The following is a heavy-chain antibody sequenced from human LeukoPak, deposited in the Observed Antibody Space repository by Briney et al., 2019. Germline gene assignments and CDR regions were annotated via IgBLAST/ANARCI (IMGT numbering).Heavy chain of an antibody. CDR2: IIPNSGGT. D-gene: IGHD1-1*01. J-gene: IGHJ4*02. CDR3: ARQLGAPSRDY. CDR1: GYTFTGYY. Sequence: GASVKVSCKASGYTFTGYYMHWVRQAPGQGLEWVGWIIPNSGGTNYAQKFQGRVTMTRDTSISTAYMELSRLTSDDTAVYYCARQLGAPSRDYWGQGTLVTVSS. V-gene: IGHV1-2*02.